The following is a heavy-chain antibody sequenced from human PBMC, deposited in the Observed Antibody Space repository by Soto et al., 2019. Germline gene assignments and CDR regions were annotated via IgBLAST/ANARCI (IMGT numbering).Heavy chain of an antibody. CDR2: ISYDGSNK. CDR1: GFPFTTYG. D-gene: IGHD3-10*01. CDR3: VGGQYYFDY. V-gene: IGHV3-30*03. Sequence: QVQLVEAGGGVVQPGRSLRLSCAASGFPFTTYGMHWGREGPGKGLEWVAVISYDGSNKYYADSVKGRFTISRDNSKNTLYLQMNSLRTEETALYYCVGGQYYFDYRGQGTLVTVSS. J-gene: IGHJ4*02.